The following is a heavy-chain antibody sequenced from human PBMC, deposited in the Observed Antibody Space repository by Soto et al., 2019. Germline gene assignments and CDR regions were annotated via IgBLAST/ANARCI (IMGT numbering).Heavy chain of an antibody. CDR2: IISIFGTP. Sequence: SVKVSCKASGGTFAISVFNWVRQAPGQGLEWMGGIISIFGTPNYSQKFLGRVTITADVSTSRGYMELSNLRSDDTAIYYCARDLGSGHEPGDFWGQGTKVTVSS. J-gene: IGHJ1*01. V-gene: IGHV1-69*13. CDR1: GGTFAISV. D-gene: IGHD5-12*01. CDR3: ARDLGSGHEPGDF.